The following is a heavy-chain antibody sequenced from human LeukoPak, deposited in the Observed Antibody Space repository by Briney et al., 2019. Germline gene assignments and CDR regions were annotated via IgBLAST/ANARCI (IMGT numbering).Heavy chain of an antibody. J-gene: IGHJ4*02. CDR3: ARDRHKLVDIVAGILDY. Sequence: SETLSLTCTVSSGSISTSNYYWGWIRQPPGKGLEWIGYIFNSGSTYYNPSLKSRVTILVDTSKNQFSLKLSSVTAADTAVYYCARDRHKLVDIVAGILDYWGQGTLVTVSS. CDR2: IFNSGST. CDR1: SGSISTSNYY. V-gene: IGHV4-39*07. D-gene: IGHD5-12*01.